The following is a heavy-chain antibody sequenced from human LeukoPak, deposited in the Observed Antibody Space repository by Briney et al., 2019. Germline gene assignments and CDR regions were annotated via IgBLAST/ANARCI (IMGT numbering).Heavy chain of an antibody. D-gene: IGHD6-13*01. CDR2: IKRDGSET. CDR3: ARDFAAAVG. V-gene: IGHV3-7*01. CDR1: GFTFRSHG. Sequence: GGSLRLSCAASGFTFRSHGMHWVRQAPGKGLEWVANIKRDGSETYYADSVKGRFTISRDNAKNSVYLQMNSLRVEDTAVYYCARDFAAAVGWGQGTLVTVSS. J-gene: IGHJ4*02.